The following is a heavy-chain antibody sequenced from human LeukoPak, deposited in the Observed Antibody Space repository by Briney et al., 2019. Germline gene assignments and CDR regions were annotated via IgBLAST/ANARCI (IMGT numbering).Heavy chain of an antibody. CDR2: IYYSGST. CDR3: ARAPREWLLGYYSDY. J-gene: IGHJ4*02. CDR1: GGSISSSSYY. V-gene: IGHV4-39*07. Sequence: SETLSLTCTVSGGSISSSSYYWGWIRQPPGKGLEWIGSIYYSGSTYYNPSLKSRVTISVDTSKNQFSLKLSSVTAADTAVYYCARAPREWLLGYYSDYWGQGTLVTVSS. D-gene: IGHD3-3*01.